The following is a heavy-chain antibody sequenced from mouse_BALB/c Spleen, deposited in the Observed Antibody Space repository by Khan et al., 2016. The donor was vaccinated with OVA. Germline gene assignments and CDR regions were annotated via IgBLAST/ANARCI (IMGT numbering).Heavy chain of an antibody. CDR2: ISTYYDDA. CDR1: GYTFTDYA. D-gene: IGHD1-1*02. J-gene: IGHJ3*01. CDR3: ARGGRYAY. Sequence: QVRLQQSGAELVRPGVSAKISCKGSGYTFTDYAMHWVKQSHAKSLEWIGVISTYYDDADYNQRFQGKASMTVDRSSRPAYLELARLTSEESAIYYRARGGRYAYWGQGTLITVAA. V-gene: IGHV1S137*01.